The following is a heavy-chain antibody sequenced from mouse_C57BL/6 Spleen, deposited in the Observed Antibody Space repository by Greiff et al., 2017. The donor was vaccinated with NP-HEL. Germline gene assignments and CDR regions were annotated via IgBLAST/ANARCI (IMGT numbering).Heavy chain of an antibody. D-gene: IGHD1-1*01. CDR1: GYTFTSYW. J-gene: IGHJ1*03. CDR3: AREVPYDYGSSYDWYFDV. CDR2: INPSSGYT. V-gene: IGHV1-7*01. Sequence: QVQLKESGAELAKPGASVKLSCKASGYTFTSYWMHWVKQRPGQGLEWIGYINPSSGYTKYNQKFKDKATLTADKSSSTAYMQLSSLTYEDSAVYDCAREVPYDYGSSYDWYFDVWGTGTTVTVSS.